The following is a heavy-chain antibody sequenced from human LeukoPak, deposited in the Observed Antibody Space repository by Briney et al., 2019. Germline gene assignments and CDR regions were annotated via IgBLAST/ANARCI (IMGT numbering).Heavy chain of an antibody. CDR1: GYTFTNYG. CDR2: IIPIFGTQ. J-gene: IGHJ6*02. D-gene: IGHD3-9*01. Sequence: GASVKVSCKASGYTFTNYGINWVRQAPGQGLEWMGGIIPIFGTQNYAQKFQGRVTITADRSTTTAFMEVGSLRIDDTAVYYCARGTYDILTGTSLYAYYNMDIWGQGTTVTVSS. CDR3: ARGTYDILTGTSLYAYYNMDI. V-gene: IGHV1-69*06.